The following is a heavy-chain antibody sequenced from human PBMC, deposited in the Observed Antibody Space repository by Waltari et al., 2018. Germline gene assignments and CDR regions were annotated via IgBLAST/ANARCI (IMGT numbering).Heavy chain of an antibody. CDR2: INHRGSP. J-gene: IGHJ6*03. V-gene: IGHV4-34*01. CDR3: ARGLVTRPAVVVVAEARYYYMDV. CDR1: GGSFSGYY. Sequence: QVQLQQWGAGLLKPSETLSLTCAVYGGSFSGYYWSWIRQPPGKGLEWIGEINHRGSPNYTPSLKRRVTRSVDTTKNQFSRKRSSVTAADTAVYYWARGLVTRPAVVVVAEARYYYMDVWGKGTTVTVSS. D-gene: IGHD2-15*01.